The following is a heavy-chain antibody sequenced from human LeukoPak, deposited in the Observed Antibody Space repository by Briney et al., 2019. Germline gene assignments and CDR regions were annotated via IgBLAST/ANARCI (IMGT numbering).Heavy chain of an antibody. V-gene: IGHV3-7*01. CDR2: IKQDGSEK. D-gene: IGHD2-2*01. CDR1: GFTFSSYW. J-gene: IGHJ4*02. CDR3: TRVVVVPATYFDY. Sequence: GGSLRLSCAASGFTFSSYWMSWVRQAPGKWLEWVANIKQDGSEKYYVDSVKGRFTISRDNAKNSLYLQMNSLRAEDTAVYYCTRVVVVPATYFDYWGQGTLVTVSS.